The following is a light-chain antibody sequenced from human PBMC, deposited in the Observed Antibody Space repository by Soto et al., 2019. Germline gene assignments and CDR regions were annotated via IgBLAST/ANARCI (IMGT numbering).Light chain of an antibody. V-gene: IGKV3-20*01. J-gene: IGKJ2*01. CDR1: HSVSSTY. Sequence: EIVLTQSPGTLSLSPGERATLSCRASHSVSSTYLAWYQQKPGQAPRLLLCGASSRATGIPDRFSGSGSGTDFTLTISRLEPEDFAVYYCQQYGSSPPYTFGQGTKLEIK. CDR2: GAS. CDR3: QQYGSSPPYT.